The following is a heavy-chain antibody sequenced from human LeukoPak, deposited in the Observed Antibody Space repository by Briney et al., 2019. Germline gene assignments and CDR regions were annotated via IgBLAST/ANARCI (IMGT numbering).Heavy chain of an antibody. J-gene: IGHJ6*04. V-gene: IGHV4-38-2*02. D-gene: IGHD3-10*01. CDR1: GYFISSGYY. Sequence: SETLSLTCAVSGYFISSGYYWGWIRQPPGKGLEWIGSIYHSGSTYYNPSLKSRVTISVDTSKNQFSLKLSSVTAADTAVYYCARDQWFGDQYYYGMDVWGKGTTVTVSS. CDR2: IYHSGST. CDR3: ARDQWFGDQYYYGMDV.